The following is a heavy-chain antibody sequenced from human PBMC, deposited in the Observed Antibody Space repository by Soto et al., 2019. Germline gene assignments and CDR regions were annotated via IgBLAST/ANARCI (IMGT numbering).Heavy chain of an antibody. CDR1: GFTFSDYY. Sequence: QVQLVESGGGLVKPGGSLRLSCAASGFTFSDYYMTRIRQAPGKGLDWVSYIISSGSTKYYADSVKGRFTISRDNGKNSLYLQMNSLRAEDTAVYYCARAISGVGILDYWGQGTLVTVSS. V-gene: IGHV3-11*01. D-gene: IGHD3-3*01. CDR3: ARAISGVGILDY. CDR2: IISSGSTK. J-gene: IGHJ4*02.